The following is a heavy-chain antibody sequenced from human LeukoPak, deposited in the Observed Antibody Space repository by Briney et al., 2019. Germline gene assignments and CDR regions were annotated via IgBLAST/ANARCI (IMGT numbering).Heavy chain of an antibody. V-gene: IGHV3-30-3*01. J-gene: IGHJ3*02. Sequence: PGRSLRLSCAASGFTLSTHAMHWVRQAPGKGLGWMAVISYDGGNEGYADSVKGRFTISRDTSKNTLYLHMNSLRVEDTAVYYCARGTLLDKDAFDIWGQGTMVTVSS. CDR3: ARGTLLDKDAFDI. CDR1: GFTLSTHA. CDR2: ISYDGGNE.